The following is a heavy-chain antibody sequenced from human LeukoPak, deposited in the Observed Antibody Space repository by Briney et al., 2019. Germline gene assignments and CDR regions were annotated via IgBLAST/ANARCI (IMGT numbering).Heavy chain of an antibody. CDR3: ASTPTYSGYDLVLSDSSGYRREILALDI. V-gene: IGHV4-39*01. CDR2: IYDTGTT. Sequence: SETLSLTCTVSGGSISSSSYYWGWIRQPPGKGLDGIASIYDTGTTYYNPSLKTRFTISVETSKNAFSLKLSSVPAADTAVYCCASTPTYSGYDLVLSDSSGYRREILALDIWGQETIVTVSS. J-gene: IGHJ3*02. D-gene: IGHD3-22*01. CDR1: GGSISSSSYY.